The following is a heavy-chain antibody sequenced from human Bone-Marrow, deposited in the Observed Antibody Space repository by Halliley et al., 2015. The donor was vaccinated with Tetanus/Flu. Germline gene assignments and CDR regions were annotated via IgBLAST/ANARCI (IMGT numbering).Heavy chain of an antibody. CDR2: ISGSGGST. CDR3: ALTCYYGSGRPVRFDY. CDR1: GFTFSSYA. D-gene: IGHD3-10*01. V-gene: IGHV3-23*01. Sequence: SLRLSCAASGFTFSSYAMSWVRQAPGKGLEWVSAISGSGGSTYYADSVKGRFTISRDNSKNTLYLQMNSLRAEDTAVYYCALTCYYGSGRPVRFDYWGQGALVSVSS. J-gene: IGHJ4*02.